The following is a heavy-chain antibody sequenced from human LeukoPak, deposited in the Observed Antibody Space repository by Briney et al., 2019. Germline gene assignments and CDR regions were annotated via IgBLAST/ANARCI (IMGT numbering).Heavy chain of an antibody. D-gene: IGHD1-26*01. CDR2: INPNSGGT. Sequence: GASVKVSCKASGYTFTGYYMHWVRQAPGQGLEWMGWINPNSGGTNYAQKFQGRVTMTRDTSISTAYMELSRLRSDDTAVYYCARENLGGSYSPGDYWGQGTLVTVSP. CDR3: ARENLGGSYSPGDY. V-gene: IGHV1-2*02. CDR1: GYTFTGYY. J-gene: IGHJ4*02.